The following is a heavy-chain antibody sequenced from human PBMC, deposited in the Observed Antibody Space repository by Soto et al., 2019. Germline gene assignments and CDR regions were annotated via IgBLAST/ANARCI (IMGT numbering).Heavy chain of an antibody. Sequence: PGGSLRLSCAASGFTFSSYGMHWVRQAPGKGLEWVAVIWYDGSNKYYADSVKGRFTISRDNSKNTLYLQMNSLRAEDTAVYYCARGSDCSSTSCFENWFDPWGQGTLVTVSS. J-gene: IGHJ5*02. CDR3: ARGSDCSSTSCFENWFDP. V-gene: IGHV3-33*01. D-gene: IGHD2-2*01. CDR2: IWYDGSNK. CDR1: GFTFSSYG.